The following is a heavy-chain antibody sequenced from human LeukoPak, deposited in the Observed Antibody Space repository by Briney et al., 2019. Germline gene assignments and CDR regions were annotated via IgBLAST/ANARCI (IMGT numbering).Heavy chain of an antibody. CDR3: AREGSDRNGYNSHALDY. CDR1: GGTFTRYA. V-gene: IGHV1-2*02. CDR2: INPNSGGT. J-gene: IGHJ4*02. Sequence: ASVKVSCKASGGTFTRYAMNWVRQAPRQGLEWMGWINPNSGGTNYAQKFQGRVTMTRDMSTSTVYMELSSLRSEDTAVYYCAREGSDRNGYNSHALDYWGQGTLVTVSS. D-gene: IGHD5-24*01.